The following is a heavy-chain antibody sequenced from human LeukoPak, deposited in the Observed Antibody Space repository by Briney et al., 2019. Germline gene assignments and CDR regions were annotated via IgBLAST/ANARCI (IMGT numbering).Heavy chain of an antibody. J-gene: IGHJ6*03. D-gene: IGHD1-7*01. CDR1: GGTFSSYA. CDR2: IIPIFGTA. Sequence: SVKVSCKASGGTFSSYAISWVRQAPGQGLEWMGGIIPIFGTANYAQKFQGRVTITADKSTSTAYMELSSLRSEDTAVYYCARGRSELKDYYYYYYMDVWGKGTTVTVSS. V-gene: IGHV1-69*06. CDR3: ARGRSELKDYYYYYYMDV.